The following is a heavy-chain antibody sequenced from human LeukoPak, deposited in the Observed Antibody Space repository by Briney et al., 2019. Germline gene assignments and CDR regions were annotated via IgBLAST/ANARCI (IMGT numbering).Heavy chain of an antibody. CDR2: ISDSGVTA. Sequence: GGSLRLSCAVSGFTFSNYAMGWVRQAPGQGLDWVSAISDSGVTAYYADSVKGRFTISRDNSKSTLYLQMNSLRAEDTAVYYCANLNAPYWGNLDYWGQGTLVTVSS. V-gene: IGHV3-23*01. CDR1: GFTFSNYA. J-gene: IGHJ4*02. CDR3: ANLNAPYWGNLDY. D-gene: IGHD3-16*01.